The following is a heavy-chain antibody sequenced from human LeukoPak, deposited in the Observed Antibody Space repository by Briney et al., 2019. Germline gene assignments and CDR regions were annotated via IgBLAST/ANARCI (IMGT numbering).Heavy chain of an antibody. CDR3: ARGRRDGNNLAYHFDY. Sequence: GGSLRLSCAGSGFIFSNYAMHWVRQAPGKGLEWVAILSYDGTSEYYADSVRGRFTISRDNSKNTLYLQMNSLRDEDTSLYYCARGRRDGNNLAYHFDYWGQGTLVTVS. J-gene: IGHJ4*02. CDR2: LSYDGTSE. CDR1: GFIFSNYA. D-gene: IGHD5-24*01. V-gene: IGHV3-30*04.